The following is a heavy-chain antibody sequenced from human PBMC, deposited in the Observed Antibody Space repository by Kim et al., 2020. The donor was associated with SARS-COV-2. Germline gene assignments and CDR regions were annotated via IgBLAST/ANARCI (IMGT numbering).Heavy chain of an antibody. Sequence: GGSLRLSCAASGFTFSSYWMSWVRQAPGKGLEWVANIKQDGSEKYYVDSVKGRFTISRDNAKNSLYLQMNSLRAEDTAVYYCARGDSGYDFQYYYYYMDVWGKGTTVTVSS. V-gene: IGHV3-7*01. D-gene: IGHD5-12*01. J-gene: IGHJ6*03. CDR1: GFTFSSYW. CDR2: IKQDGSEK. CDR3: ARGDSGYDFQYYYYYMDV.